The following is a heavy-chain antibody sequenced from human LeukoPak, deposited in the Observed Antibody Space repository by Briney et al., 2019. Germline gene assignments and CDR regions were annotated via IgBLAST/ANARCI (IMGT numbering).Heavy chain of an antibody. CDR2: ISSSGST. D-gene: IGHD1-1*01. V-gene: IGHV4-4*07. CDR3: ATEERSSTPGY. CDR1: GGSIRSYY. J-gene: IGHJ4*02. Sequence: SETLSLTCTVSGGSIRSYYWSWVRQPAGKGLEWIGCISSSGSTDYNPSLKSRVNMSVDTSKNQFSLKLSSVTAADTAVYYCATEERSSTPGYWGQGTLVTVSS.